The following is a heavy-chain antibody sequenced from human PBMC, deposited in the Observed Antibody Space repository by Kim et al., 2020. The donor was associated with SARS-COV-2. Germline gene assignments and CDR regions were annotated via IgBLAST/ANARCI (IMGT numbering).Heavy chain of an antibody. CDR3: TSKYYYDTSSYYYADW. V-gene: IGHV4-38-2*02. CDR1: SHSTSSGYY. Sequence: SETLSLTCTVSSHSTSSGYYWGWIRQSPGKGLEWIGSVHQSSMTYYNPSLRSRVTIFIDTSKNQFSLRLNSVTAADTAVYYCTSKYYYDTSSYYYADWWGQGTLVTVSS. J-gene: IGHJ4*02. CDR2: VHQSSMT. D-gene: IGHD3-22*01.